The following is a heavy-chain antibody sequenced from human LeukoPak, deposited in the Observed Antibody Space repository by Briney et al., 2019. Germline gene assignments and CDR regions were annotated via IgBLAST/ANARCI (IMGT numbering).Heavy chain of an antibody. CDR2: TNTHGTSA. Sequence: GGSLRLSCAASGFTFNNYWMHWVRQAPGKGLVWVARTNTHGTSASYADSVKGRFITSRDNANNTLYLQMNGLRDEDTGVYYALAGYYYYYMDVWGKGTTVTVSS. J-gene: IGHJ6*03. D-gene: IGHD6-13*01. CDR3: LAGYYYYYMDV. CDR1: GFTFNNYW. V-gene: IGHV3-74*01.